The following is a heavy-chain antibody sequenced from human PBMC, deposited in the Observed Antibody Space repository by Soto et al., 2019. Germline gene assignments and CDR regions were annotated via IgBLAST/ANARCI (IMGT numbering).Heavy chain of an antibody. CDR2: IYYSGST. D-gene: IGHD2-2*02. J-gene: IGHJ6*02. V-gene: IGHV4-59*08. CDR3: ARQGPNTLYYYYYAMDV. Sequence: QVQLQESGPGLVKPSETLSLTCTVSGGSISNYYWSWIRQPPGKGLEWIGYIYYSGSTNYNPPLTNRDAISEDESKNQYSLKLNSVTAANTAVYNCARQGPNTLYYYYYAMDVWGQGTKVTVS. CDR1: GGSISNYY.